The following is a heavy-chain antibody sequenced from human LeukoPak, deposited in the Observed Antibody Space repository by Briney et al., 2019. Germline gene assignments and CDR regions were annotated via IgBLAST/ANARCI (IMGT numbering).Heavy chain of an antibody. D-gene: IGHD6-19*01. CDR1: GFTFSSYS. CDR2: ISSSSSYI. V-gene: IGHV3-21*01. Sequence: PGGSLRLSCAASGFTFSSYSMNWVRQAPGKGLEWVSSISSSSSYIYYADSVKGRFTISRDNAKNSLYLQINSLRAEDTAVYYCARAVSLEEQWLPGGYWGQGTLVTVSS. J-gene: IGHJ4*02. CDR3: ARAVSLEEQWLPGGY.